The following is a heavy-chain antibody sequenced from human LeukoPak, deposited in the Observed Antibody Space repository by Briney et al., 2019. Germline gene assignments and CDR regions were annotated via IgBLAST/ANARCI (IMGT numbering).Heavy chain of an antibody. CDR1: GGSISTYF. CDR2: VYYSGST. J-gene: IGHJ4*02. V-gene: IGHV4-59*01. D-gene: IGHD4-23*01. CDR3: AREDYGGDAIL. Sequence: SETLSLTCTVSGGSISTYFWSWIRQPPGKGLEWIGYVYYSGSTNYNPSLKSRVTISVDTSKNQFSLKLTSVTAADTAVYFCAREDYGGDAILWGQGTLVTVCS.